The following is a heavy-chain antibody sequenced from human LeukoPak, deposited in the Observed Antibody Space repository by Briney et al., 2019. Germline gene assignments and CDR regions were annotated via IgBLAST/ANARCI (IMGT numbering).Heavy chain of an antibody. CDR1: GGSISSSSYY. J-gene: IGHJ4*02. CDR2: IYYTGST. V-gene: IGHV4-39*07. CDR3: ASVTVTGLNFDY. Sequence: SETLSLTCTVSGGSISSSSYYWGWIRQPPGKGLEWIGSIYYTGSTYYNPSLKSRVTILVDTSKNQFSLKLSYVTAADTAVYYCASVTVTGLNFDYWGQGALVTVSS. D-gene: IGHD6-19*01.